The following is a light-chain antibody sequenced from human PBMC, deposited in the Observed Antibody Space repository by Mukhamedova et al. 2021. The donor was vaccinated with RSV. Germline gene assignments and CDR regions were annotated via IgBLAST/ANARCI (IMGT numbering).Light chain of an antibody. CDR3: QQYESLPLA. CDR2: DAS. Sequence: WYQRRVHGTAPRLLISDASTLKAGVPSRFSGSGSGTDFSFTISALQPEDFVTYYCQQYESLPLAFGGGTRVDIK. V-gene: IGKV1-33*01. J-gene: IGKJ4*01.